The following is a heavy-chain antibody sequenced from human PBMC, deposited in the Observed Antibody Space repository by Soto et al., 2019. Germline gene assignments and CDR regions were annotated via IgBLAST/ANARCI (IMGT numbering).Heavy chain of an antibody. D-gene: IGHD2-2*01. CDR1: GGSFSGYY. V-gene: IGHV4-34*01. J-gene: IGHJ4*02. CDR2: INHSGST. Sequence: SETLSLTCAVYGGSFSGYYWSWIRQPPGKGLEWIGEINHSGSTNYNPSLKSRVTISVDTSRNQFSLKLSSVTAADTAVYYCARVGYCSTTSCYNFDFWGQGTPVTVSS. CDR3: ARVGYCSTTSCYNFDF.